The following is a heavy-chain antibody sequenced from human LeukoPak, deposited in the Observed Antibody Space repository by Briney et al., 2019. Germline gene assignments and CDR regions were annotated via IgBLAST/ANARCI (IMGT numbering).Heavy chain of an antibody. CDR2: IKSKTDGGTT. Sequence: GGSLRLSCAASGFTFSNAWMSWVRQAPGKGLEWVGRIKSKTDGGTTDYAAPVKGRFTISRDDSKNTLYLQMNSLKTEDTAVYYCTTGIQLELVYYCYYYMDVWGKGTTVTVSS. J-gene: IGHJ6*03. D-gene: IGHD5-18*01. V-gene: IGHV3-15*01. CDR1: GFTFSNAW. CDR3: TTGIQLELVYYCYYYMDV.